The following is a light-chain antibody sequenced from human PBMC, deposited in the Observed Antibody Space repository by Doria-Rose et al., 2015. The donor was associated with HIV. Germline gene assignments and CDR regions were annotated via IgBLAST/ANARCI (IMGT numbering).Light chain of an antibody. CDR1: QSFSSTY. CDR2: DGS. Sequence: EIVMTQSPGTLSLSPVERATLSCRASQSFSSTYLAWCQQKPGQAPSLLIYDGSTRATGIPDRFSASGSGTDFTLTINRLEPEDFALYYCHQYGTSWTFGQGTKVEI. V-gene: IGKV3-20*01. CDR3: HQYGTSWT. J-gene: IGKJ1*01.